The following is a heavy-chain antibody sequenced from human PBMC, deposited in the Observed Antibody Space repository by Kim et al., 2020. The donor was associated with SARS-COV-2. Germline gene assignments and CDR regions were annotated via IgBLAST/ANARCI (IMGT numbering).Heavy chain of an antibody. CDR1: GYTFTSYA. V-gene: IGHV1-3*01. Sequence: ASVKVSCKASGYTFTSYAMHWVRQAPGQRLEWMGWINAGNGNTKYSQKFQGRVTITRYTSASTAYMELSSLRSEDTAVYYCARDRSRAGYYFDYWGQGTLVTVSS. CDR3: ARDRSRAGYYFDY. CDR2: INAGNGNT. D-gene: IGHD6-13*01. J-gene: IGHJ4*02.